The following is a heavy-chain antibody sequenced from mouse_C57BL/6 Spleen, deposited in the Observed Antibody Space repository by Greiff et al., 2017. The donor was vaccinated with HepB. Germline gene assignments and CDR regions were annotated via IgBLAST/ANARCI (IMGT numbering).Heavy chain of an antibody. V-gene: IGHV1-69*01. Sequence: QVQLQQPGAELVMPGASVKLSCKASGYTFTSYWMHWVKQRPGQGLEWIGVIDPSDSYTNYNQKFKGKSTLTVDKSSSTAYMQLSSLTSEDSAVYYCARLRRGDYYAMDDWGQGTSVTVSS. CDR3: ARLRRGDYYAMDD. CDR2: IDPSDSYT. CDR1: GYTFTSYW. D-gene: IGHD2-12*01. J-gene: IGHJ4*01.